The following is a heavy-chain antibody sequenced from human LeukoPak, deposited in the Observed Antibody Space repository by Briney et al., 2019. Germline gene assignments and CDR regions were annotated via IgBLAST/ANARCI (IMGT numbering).Heavy chain of an antibody. Sequence: TSSETLSLTCTVSGGSISSGTYFWSWIRQPAGKGLEWIGRIYTSGSTNYNPSLKSRVTISVDTSKNQFSLKLSSVTAADTAVYYCASRTVSVVVVPAAIAFDIWGQGTMVTVSS. CDR1: GGSISSGTYF. V-gene: IGHV4-61*02. D-gene: IGHD2-2*01. CDR2: IYTSGST. CDR3: ASRTVSVVVVPAAIAFDI. J-gene: IGHJ3*02.